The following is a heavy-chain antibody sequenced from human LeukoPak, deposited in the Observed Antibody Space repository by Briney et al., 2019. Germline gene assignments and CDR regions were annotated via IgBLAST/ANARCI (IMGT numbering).Heavy chain of an antibody. D-gene: IGHD3-22*01. Sequence: GGSLRLSCAASGFTFSSYGMHWVRQAPGKGLEWVSIISGSGGSPYYADSVRGRFTISRDISKNTLYLQMNSLRAEDTAVYFCAKEDDTSAYYYTYKYYAMDVWGQGTTVTVSS. J-gene: IGHJ6*02. V-gene: IGHV3-23*01. CDR2: ISGSGGSP. CDR3: AKEDDTSAYYYTYKYYAMDV. CDR1: GFTFSSYG.